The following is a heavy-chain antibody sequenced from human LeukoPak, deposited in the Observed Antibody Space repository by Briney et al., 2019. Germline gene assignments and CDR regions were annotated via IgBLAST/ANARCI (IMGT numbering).Heavy chain of an antibody. J-gene: IGHJ4*02. CDR1: GYTFTSYG. CDR3: ARGYGSIAAAGTHDY. Sequence: ASVKVSCKASGYTFTSYGISWVRQAPGQGLEWMGWISVYNGHTNYAQKLQGRVTMTTDTSTSTAYMELRSLRSGDTAVYYCARGYGSIAAAGTHDYWGQGTLVTVSS. D-gene: IGHD6-13*01. V-gene: IGHV1-18*04. CDR2: ISVYNGHT.